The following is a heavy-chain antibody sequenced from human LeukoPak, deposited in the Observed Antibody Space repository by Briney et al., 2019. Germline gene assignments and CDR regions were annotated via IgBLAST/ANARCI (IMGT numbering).Heavy chain of an antibody. CDR1: GYTFTNYY. CDR3: ARDRAYRGAPFDY. D-gene: IGHD3-10*01. Sequence: SVKVSCKASGYTFTNYYMHWVRQAPGQGLEWMGGIIPIFGTANYAQKFQGRVTITADESTSTAYMELSSLRSEDTAVYYCARDRAYRGAPFDYWGQGTLVTVSS. CDR2: IIPIFGTA. J-gene: IGHJ4*02. V-gene: IGHV1-69*13.